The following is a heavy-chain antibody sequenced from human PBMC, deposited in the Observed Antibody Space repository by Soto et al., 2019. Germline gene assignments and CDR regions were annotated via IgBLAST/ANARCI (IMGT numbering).Heavy chain of an antibody. V-gene: IGHV4-30-2*01. J-gene: IGHJ6*02. CDR2: IYHSGST. CDR1: GGSISSGDYY. CDR3: ARGRGWNYRVGYYYGMDV. Sequence: SETLSLTCTVSGGSISSGDYYWSWIRQPPGKGLEWIGYIYHSGSTYYNPSLKSRVTISVDRSKNQFSLKLSSVTAADTAVYYCARGRGWNYRVGYYYGMDVWGQGATVTVSS. D-gene: IGHD1-7*01.